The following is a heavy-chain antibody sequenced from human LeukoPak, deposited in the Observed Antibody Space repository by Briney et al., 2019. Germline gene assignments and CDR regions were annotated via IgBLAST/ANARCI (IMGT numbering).Heavy chain of an antibody. Sequence: QPGGSLRLSCAASGFTFSDHYMDWVRQAPGKGLEWVGRTRKKTNSYTTEYAASVKGRFTISRDDSKNSLYLQMNSLKAEGTAVYYCTRVVLVGTTYSYFDYWGQGTLVTVSS. CDR3: TRVVLVGTTYSYFDY. J-gene: IGHJ4*02. CDR1: GFTFSDHY. D-gene: IGHD1-26*01. CDR2: TRKKTNSYTT. V-gene: IGHV3-72*01.